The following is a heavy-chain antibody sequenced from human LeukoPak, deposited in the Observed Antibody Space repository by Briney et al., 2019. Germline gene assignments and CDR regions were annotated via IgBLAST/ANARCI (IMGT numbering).Heavy chain of an antibody. V-gene: IGHV1-46*01. J-gene: IGHJ6*02. Sequence: AAVKVSCKASGYTFTGYYMHWVRQAPGQGLEWMGIINYSGGSTSYAQKFQGRVTMTRETSTTTVYMELSSLRSEDTAVYYCARELGYCSSTSCYSYFGMDVWGQGTTVTVSS. CDR3: ARELGYCSSTSCYSYFGMDV. D-gene: IGHD2-2*01. CDR2: INYSGGST. CDR1: GYTFTGYY.